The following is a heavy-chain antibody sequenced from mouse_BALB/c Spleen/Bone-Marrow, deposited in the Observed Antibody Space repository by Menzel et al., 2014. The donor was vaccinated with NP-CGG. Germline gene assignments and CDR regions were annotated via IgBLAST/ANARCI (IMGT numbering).Heavy chain of an antibody. CDR3: ARGGSSYGWYFDV. CDR1: GFNIRDTY. CDR2: IDPANGNT. Sequence: VQLQQSGAELVKPGASVKLSCTASGFNIRDTYMHWVKQRPEQGLEWIGRIDPANGNTKYDPKFQGKATITADTSSNTAYLQLSSLTSEDTAVYYCARGGSSYGWYFDVWAQGPRSPSPQ. J-gene: IGHJ1*01. D-gene: IGHD1-1*01. V-gene: IGHV14-3*02.